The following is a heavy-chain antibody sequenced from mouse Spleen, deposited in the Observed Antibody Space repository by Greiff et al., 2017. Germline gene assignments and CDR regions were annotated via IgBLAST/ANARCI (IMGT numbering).Heavy chain of an antibody. V-gene: IGHV1-7*01. J-gene: IGHJ2*01. CDR3: ARSTMKDY. CDR1: GYTFTSYW. Sequence: SGAELAKPGASVKMSCKASGYTFTSYWMHWVKQRPGQGLEWIGYINPSTGYTEYNQKFKDKATLTADKSSSTAYMQLSSLTSEDSAVYYCARSTMKDYWGQGTTLTVSS. D-gene: IGHD2-4*01. CDR2: INPSTGYT.